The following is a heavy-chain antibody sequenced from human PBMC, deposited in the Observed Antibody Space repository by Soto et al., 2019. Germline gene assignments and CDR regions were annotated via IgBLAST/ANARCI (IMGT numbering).Heavy chain of an antibody. CDR2: ISSRSSTI. CDR3: ARDRGYYYDSSGYYLDY. CDR1: GFTSVTYA. J-gene: IGHJ4*02. V-gene: IGHV3-48*02. D-gene: IGHD3-22*01. Sequence: GGSLRLSCAASGFTSVTYAMNWVRQAPGKGLEWVSYISSRSSTIYYADSVKGRFTISRDNAKNSLYLQMNSLRDEDTAVYCCARDRGYYYDSSGYYLDYWGQGTLVTVSS.